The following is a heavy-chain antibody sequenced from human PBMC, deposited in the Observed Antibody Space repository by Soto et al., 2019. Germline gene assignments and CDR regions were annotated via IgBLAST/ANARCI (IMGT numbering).Heavy chain of an antibody. Sequence: PGGSLRLSCAASGFSVSSNYMSWVRQAPGKGLEWVSVIYSGGSTYYADSVKGRFTISRDNSKNTLYLQMNSLRAEDTAVYYCARVNTDYDSSGSSYYFDYWGQGTLVTVYS. J-gene: IGHJ4*02. V-gene: IGHV3-53*01. CDR2: IYSGGST. D-gene: IGHD3-22*01. CDR3: ARVNTDYDSSGSSYYFDY. CDR1: GFSVSSNY.